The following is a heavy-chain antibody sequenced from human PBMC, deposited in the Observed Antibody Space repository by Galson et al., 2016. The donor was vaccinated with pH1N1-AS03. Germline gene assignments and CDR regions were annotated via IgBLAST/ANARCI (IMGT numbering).Heavy chain of an antibody. CDR1: GFIFSSYW. V-gene: IGHV3-7*03. J-gene: IGHJ3*02. CDR2: IKKDGTEK. Sequence: SLRLSCAASGFIFSSYWMTWVRRAPGKGLEWVANIKKDGTEKYYVDSVKGRFTISRDNAKNSLYLHMNSLRGDDTAVYYCARGISDTWNPFDIWGQGTMVTVSS. CDR3: ARGISDTWNPFDI. D-gene: IGHD1-1*01.